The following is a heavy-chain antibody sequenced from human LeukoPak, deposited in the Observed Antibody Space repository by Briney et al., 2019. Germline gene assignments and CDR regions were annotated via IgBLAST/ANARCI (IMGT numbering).Heavy chain of an antibody. CDR3: ARQDIVVVSAFDI. V-gene: IGHV5-51*01. Sequence: GESLKISCKGSGYSFTSYWIGGVRQMPGKGLEWMGIIYPGDSDTRYSPSFQGQVTISADKSISTAYLQWSSLKASDTAMYYCARQDIVVVSAFDIWGRGTMVTVSS. J-gene: IGHJ3*02. CDR2: IYPGDSDT. D-gene: IGHD2-2*01. CDR1: GYSFTSYW.